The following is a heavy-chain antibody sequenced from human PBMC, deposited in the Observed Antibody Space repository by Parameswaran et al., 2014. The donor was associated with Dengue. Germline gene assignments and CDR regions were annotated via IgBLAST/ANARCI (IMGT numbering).Heavy chain of an antibody. D-gene: IGHD5-24*01. CDR3: VSGYNSPFDY. V-gene: IGHV3-49*04. Sequence: GESLKISCRTSGFTFGDYGMSWVRQSPGKGLQWVGLIKSEAYGRATDYAASVKGRFIISRDDSRYIAYLQMNSLKTEDTAVYYCVSGYNSPFDYWGQGTLVTVSS. CDR1: GFTFGDYG. CDR2: IKSEAYGRAT. J-gene: IGHJ4*02.